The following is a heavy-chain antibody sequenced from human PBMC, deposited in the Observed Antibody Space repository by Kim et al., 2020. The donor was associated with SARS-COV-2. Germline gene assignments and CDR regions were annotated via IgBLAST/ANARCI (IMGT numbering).Heavy chain of an antibody. J-gene: IGHJ4*02. Sequence: GGSLRLSCAASGFSVSDYYMSWVRQAPGKGLEWVSYIHRGGSTYYADSVRGRFSISRHNSENAIYLQMESLRHEDTAVYYCARVGPDNGGIPYFDYWGQG. V-gene: IGHV3-53*04. D-gene: IGHD4-17*01. CDR3: ARVGPDNGGIPYFDY. CDR2: IHRGGST. CDR1: GFSVSDYY.